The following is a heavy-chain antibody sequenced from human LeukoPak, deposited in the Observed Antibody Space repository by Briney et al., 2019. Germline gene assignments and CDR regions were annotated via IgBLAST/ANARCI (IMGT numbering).Heavy chain of an antibody. J-gene: IGHJ1*01. CDR2: IKSKTDGGTT. Sequence: GGSLRLSCAASGFTFSNAWMSWVRQAPGKGLEWVGRIKSKTDGGTTDYAAPVKGRFTISRDDSKNTLYLQMNSLKTEDTAVYYCTTAGYSSSWYRWYFQLWGQGTLVTVSS. CDR1: GFTFSNAW. CDR3: TTAGYSSSWYRWYFQL. D-gene: IGHD6-13*01. V-gene: IGHV3-15*01.